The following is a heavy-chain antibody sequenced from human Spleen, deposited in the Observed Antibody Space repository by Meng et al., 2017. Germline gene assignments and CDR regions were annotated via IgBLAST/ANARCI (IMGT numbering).Heavy chain of an antibody. Sequence: SETLSLTCAVYGGSFSGYSWSWIRQPPGKGLEWIGEVNHSGSTNYNPSLKSRVTISVDTSKNQFSLKLSSVTAADLAVYYCARGGSGLWRYWGQGTLVTGAS. J-gene: IGHJ4*02. CDR2: VNHSGST. D-gene: IGHD3-3*01. CDR3: ARGGSGLWRY. CDR1: GGSFSGYS. V-gene: IGHV4-34*01.